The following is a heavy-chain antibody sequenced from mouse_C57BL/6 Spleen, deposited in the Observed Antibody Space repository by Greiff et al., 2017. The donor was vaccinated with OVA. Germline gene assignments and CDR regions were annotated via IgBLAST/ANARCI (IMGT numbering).Heavy chain of an antibody. CDR1: GYSFTSYY. CDR2: IYPGSGNT. CDR3: ARDGYDDYAMDY. J-gene: IGHJ4*01. V-gene: IGHV1-66*01. D-gene: IGHD2-2*01. Sequence: VHLVESGPELVKPGASVKISCKASGYSFTSYYIHWVKQRPGQGLEWIGWIYPGSGNTKYNEKFKGKATLTADTSSSTAYMQLSSLTSEDAAVYYCARDGYDDYAMDYWGQGTSVTVSS.